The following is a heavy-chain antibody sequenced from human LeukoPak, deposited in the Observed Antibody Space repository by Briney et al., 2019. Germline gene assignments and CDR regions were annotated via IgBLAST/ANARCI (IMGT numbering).Heavy chain of an antibody. CDR1: GFTVSINY. CDR2: IYGGGGT. J-gene: IGHJ6*02. Sequence: GGSLRLSCAASGFTVSINYMTWVRQAPGTGLEWVSVIYGGGGTYYADSVKGRFTISRDNAKNSLYLQMNNLRAEDTAVYYCARESEGHYYGSGKPFYYGMDVWGQGTTVTVSS. CDR3: ARESEGHYYGSGKPFYYGMDV. D-gene: IGHD3-10*01. V-gene: IGHV3-66*01.